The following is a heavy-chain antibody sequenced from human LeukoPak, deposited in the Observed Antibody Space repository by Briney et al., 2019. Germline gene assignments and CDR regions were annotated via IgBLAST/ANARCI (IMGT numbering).Heavy chain of an antibody. D-gene: IGHD3-10*01. CDR3: ARDKNPDYYGSGSYFDY. J-gene: IGHJ4*02. CDR2: ISSSSSYI. Sequence: GGSLRLSCAASGFTFSSYTMNWVRQAPGKGLEWVSSISSSSSYIYYADSVKGRFTISRDNAKNSLYLQMNSLRAEDTAVYYCARDKNPDYYGSGSYFDYWGRGTLVTVSS. V-gene: IGHV3-21*01. CDR1: GFTFSSYT.